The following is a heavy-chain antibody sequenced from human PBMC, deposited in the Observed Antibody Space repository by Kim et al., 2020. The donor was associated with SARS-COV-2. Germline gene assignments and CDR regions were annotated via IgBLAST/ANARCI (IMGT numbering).Heavy chain of an antibody. J-gene: IGHJ6*02. CDR2: ISASGGYT. V-gene: IGHV3-23*01. Sequence: GGSLRLSCAASGFTFDNYAMSWVRQASGKGLEWVSTISASGGYTYYTDSVKGRFSISRDNSKNTLYLQMNSLRAEDTAGYYCAKVSVAGGYYYYGMDVWGQGTTVTVSS. CDR1: GFTFDNYA. D-gene: IGHD6-19*01. CDR3: AKVSVAGGYYYYGMDV.